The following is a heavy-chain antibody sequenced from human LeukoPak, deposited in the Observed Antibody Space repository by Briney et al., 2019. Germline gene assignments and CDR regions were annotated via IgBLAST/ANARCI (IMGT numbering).Heavy chain of an antibody. CDR2: ISAYNGNT. J-gene: IGHJ6*02. CDR3: ARGTVAVNYYYYGMDV. Sequence: GALVKVSVKASGYTFTSYGISWVRQAPGQGLEWMGWISAYNGNTNYAQKLQGRVTMTTDTSTSTAYMELRSLRSDDTAVYYCARGTVAVNYYYYGMDVWGQGTTVTVSS. V-gene: IGHV1-18*01. CDR1: GYTFTSYG. D-gene: IGHD6-19*01.